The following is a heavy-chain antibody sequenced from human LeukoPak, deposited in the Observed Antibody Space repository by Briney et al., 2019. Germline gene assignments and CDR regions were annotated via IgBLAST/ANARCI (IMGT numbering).Heavy chain of an antibody. Sequence: GGSLRLSCAASGFMFSSYTMNWVRQAPGKGLEWVSYISNSGSALNYADSVKGRFTISRDNAKNSLYLQMNSLRAEDTAVYYCARPAPGTYSTFDYWGPGTLVTVSS. CDR1: GFMFSSYT. V-gene: IGHV3-48*01. D-gene: IGHD6-13*01. J-gene: IGHJ4*02. CDR2: ISNSGSAL. CDR3: ARPAPGTYSTFDY.